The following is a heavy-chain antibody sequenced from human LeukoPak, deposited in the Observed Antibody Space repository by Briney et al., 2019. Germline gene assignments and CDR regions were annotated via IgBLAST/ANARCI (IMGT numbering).Heavy chain of an antibody. CDR2: ISYDGSNK. J-gene: IGHJ4*02. CDR3: ARALRITMVRGVPPLGY. V-gene: IGHV3-30*04. Sequence: GGSLRLSCAASGFTFSSYAMHWVRQAPGKGLEWVAVISYDGSNKYYADSVKGRFTISRDNSKNTLYLQMNSLRAEDTAVYYCARALRITMVRGVPPLGYWGQGTLVTVSS. CDR1: GFTFSSYA. D-gene: IGHD3-10*01.